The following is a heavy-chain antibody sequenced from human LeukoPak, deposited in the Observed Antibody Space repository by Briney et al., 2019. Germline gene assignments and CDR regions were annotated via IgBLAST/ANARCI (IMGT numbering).Heavy chain of an antibody. CDR1: GYTFTRYG. J-gene: IGHJ4*02. V-gene: IGHV1-18*01. CDR3: ASRTLDSSGYVFGHQTEPFYFDF. CDR2: ISVYNGAT. D-gene: IGHD3-22*01. Sequence: ASVKVSCKASGYTFTRYGINWVRQAPGQGLEWVGWISVYNGATNYAQKLQGRVSLTTDPSTNTAYMELRSLRSDDTAIYWCASRTLDSSGYVFGHQTEPFYFDFWGQGTLVTVSS.